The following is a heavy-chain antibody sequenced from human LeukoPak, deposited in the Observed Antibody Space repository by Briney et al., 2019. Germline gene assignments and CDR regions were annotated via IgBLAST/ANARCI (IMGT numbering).Heavy chain of an antibody. CDR3: SGYANYFDY. Sequence: PGGSLRLSCAASGFTFSNAWMSWVRQAPGKGLEWVGRIKSKTGGGTTDYAAPVKGRFTISRDDSKNTLYLQMNSLKTEDTAVYYCSGYANYFDYWGQGTLVTVSS. D-gene: IGHD5-12*01. V-gene: IGHV3-15*01. CDR2: IKSKTGGGTT. CDR1: GFTFSNAW. J-gene: IGHJ4*02.